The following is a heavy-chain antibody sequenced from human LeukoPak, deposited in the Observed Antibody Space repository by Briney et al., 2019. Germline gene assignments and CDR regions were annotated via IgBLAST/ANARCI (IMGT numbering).Heavy chain of an antibody. V-gene: IGHV1-24*01. Sequence: ASVKVSCKVSGYTLTELSMHWVRQAPGKGLEWMGGFDPEDGETIYAQKFQGRVTMTEDTSTDTAYMELSSLRSEDTAVYYCARSVYGLYYYDSSGCYPYYFDYWGQGTLVTVSS. CDR2: FDPEDGET. CDR1: GYTLTELS. CDR3: ARSVYGLYYYDSSGCYPYYFDY. J-gene: IGHJ4*02. D-gene: IGHD3-22*01.